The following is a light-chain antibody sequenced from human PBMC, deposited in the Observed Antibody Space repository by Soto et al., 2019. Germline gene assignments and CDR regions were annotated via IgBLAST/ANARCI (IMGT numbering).Light chain of an antibody. V-gene: IGKV3-20*01. CDR2: GTS. CDR1: QSISSTF. J-gene: IGKJ1*01. CDR3: QQYDSSWT. Sequence: EIVLTQSPGTLSLSPGERATLSCMASQSISSTFLAWYQHKPGQAPRVLIYGTSRRASGIPDRFSGGGSGTEFTLTISRLEPEDFAVYYCQQYDSSWTFGQGTKVEVK.